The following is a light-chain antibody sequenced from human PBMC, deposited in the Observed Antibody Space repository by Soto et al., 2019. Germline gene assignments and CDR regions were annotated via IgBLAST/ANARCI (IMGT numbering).Light chain of an antibody. Sequence: EIVMTQSPATLSVSPGERATLSCRASQSVSSNLAWYQQKPGQAPRLLIYGASTRATGIPARFSGSGSGTEFILTISSLQSEDSAVYYCQQYSNWPAWTFGQGTKVGIK. CDR1: QSVSSN. V-gene: IGKV3-15*01. CDR3: QQYSNWPAWT. CDR2: GAS. J-gene: IGKJ1*01.